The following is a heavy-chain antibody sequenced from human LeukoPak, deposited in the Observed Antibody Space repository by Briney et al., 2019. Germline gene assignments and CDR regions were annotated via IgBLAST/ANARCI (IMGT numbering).Heavy chain of an antibody. J-gene: IGHJ5*02. CDR1: GFTFSSYA. V-gene: IGHV3-64D*06. D-gene: IGHD6-19*01. CDR2: ISSNGGST. Sequence: PGGSLRLSCSASGFTFSSYAMHWVRQAPGKGLEYVSAISSNGGSTYYADSVKGRFTISRDNFKNTLYLQMSSLRAEDTAVYYCVKDGGSYSSGWHTFDPWGQGTLVTVSS. CDR3: VKDGGSYSSGWHTFDP.